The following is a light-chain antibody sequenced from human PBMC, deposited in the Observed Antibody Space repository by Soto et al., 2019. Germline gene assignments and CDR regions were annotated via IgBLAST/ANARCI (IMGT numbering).Light chain of an antibody. Sequence: DIPLTQSPTFLSAAVGDTITMTCRAGQDVNSHLAWYQQTPGRAPKLLISYVSTLQSGVPSRFSGSGSRTDFTLTISSLQPEDFATYYCHEIDSYPPTFGQGTRLEI. J-gene: IGKJ5*01. V-gene: IGKV1-9*01. CDR2: YVS. CDR3: HEIDSYPPT. CDR1: QDVNSH.